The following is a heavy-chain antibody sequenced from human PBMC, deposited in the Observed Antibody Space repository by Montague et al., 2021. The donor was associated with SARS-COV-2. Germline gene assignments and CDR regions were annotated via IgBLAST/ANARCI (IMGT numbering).Heavy chain of an antibody. CDR1: GGSISSVNYY. CDR3: ARTAHVGYCTGGSCYYRAFDV. CDR2: LYNSGST. J-gene: IGHJ3*01. Sequence: TLSLTCNVSGGSISSVNYYWSWIRQPPGKGLEWMGYLYNSGSTYYNPSLKSRVTMSVDTSGNQFFLNLSSVTAADTAVYYFARTAHVGYCTGGSCYYRAFDVWGQGTMVTVSS. V-gene: IGHV4-30-4*08. D-gene: IGHD2-15*01.